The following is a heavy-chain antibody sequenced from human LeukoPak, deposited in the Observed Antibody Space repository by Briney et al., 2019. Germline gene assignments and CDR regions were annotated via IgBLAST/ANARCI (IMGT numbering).Heavy chain of an antibody. D-gene: IGHD1-7*01. J-gene: IGHJ3*02. V-gene: IGHV1-69*05. Sequence: ASVKVSCKASGGTFSSYAISWVRQAPGQGLEWMGGIIPIFGTANYAQKFQGRVTITTDESTGTAYMELSSLRSEDTAVYYCASKGTGTDDAFDIWGQGTMVTVSS. CDR2: IIPIFGTA. CDR3: ASKGTGTDDAFDI. CDR1: GGTFSSYA.